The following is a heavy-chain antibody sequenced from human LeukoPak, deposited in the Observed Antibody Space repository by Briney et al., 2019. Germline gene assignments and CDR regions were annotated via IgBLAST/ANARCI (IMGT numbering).Heavy chain of an antibody. D-gene: IGHD2-15*01. CDR1: GFTFSNYW. Sequence: GGSLRLSCAASGFTFSNYWMQWVRQAPGKGLVWVSRINSDGSITTYADSVKGRFTVSRDNAKNTLSLQVNSLRDEDTAVYYCARGGYCSGGSCYRGFDSWGQGTLVTVSS. CDR2: INSDGSIT. J-gene: IGHJ4*02. CDR3: ARGGYCSGGSCYRGFDS. V-gene: IGHV3-74*03.